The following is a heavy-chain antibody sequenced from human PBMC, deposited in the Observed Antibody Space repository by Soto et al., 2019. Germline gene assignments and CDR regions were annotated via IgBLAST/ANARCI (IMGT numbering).Heavy chain of an antibody. Sequence: EVQLLESGGGLVQPGGSLRLSCVASGFTFITFDMSWVRQAPGKGLEWVSEISGSDGRTYYADSVNRRFTISRDNSKNSLYLQMNSLRAEDTAVYYCAKGAWLDYWGQGSLVTVSS. J-gene: IGHJ4*02. CDR1: GFTFITFD. V-gene: IGHV3-23*01. CDR2: ISGSDGRT. CDR3: AKGAWLDY. D-gene: IGHD3-9*01.